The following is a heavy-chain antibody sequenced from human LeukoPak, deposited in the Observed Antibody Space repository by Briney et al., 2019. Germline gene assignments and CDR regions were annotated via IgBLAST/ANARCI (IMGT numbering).Heavy chain of an antibody. J-gene: IGHJ4*02. V-gene: IGHV3-7*05. CDR3: ARATNHDY. CDR1: GFXFYNYW. Sequence: PGGSLRLSCAASGFXFYNYWIGWVRQAPGKGLEWVASIKHDGSEKNYVDSVKGRFTISRDNAKNSLYLQMNSLRAEDTAVYYCARATNHDYWGQGTLVTVSS. CDR2: IKHDGSEK. D-gene: IGHD5-24*01.